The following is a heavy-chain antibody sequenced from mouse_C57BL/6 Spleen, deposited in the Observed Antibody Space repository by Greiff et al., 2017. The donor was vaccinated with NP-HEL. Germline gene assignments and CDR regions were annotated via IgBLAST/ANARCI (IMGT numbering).Heavy chain of an antibody. CDR2: IHPNSGST. CDR1: GYTFTSYW. Sequence: QVQLQQPGAELVKPGASVKLSCKASGYTFTSYWMHWVKRRPGQGLEWIGMIHPNSGSTNYTEKFKGKAKQTVDKSSSTDYMQLSSLTSEDAAVYYCARGGWLRHDYYAMDYWGQGTSVTVSS. V-gene: IGHV1-64*01. CDR3: ARGGWLRHDYYAMDY. J-gene: IGHJ4*01. D-gene: IGHD2-2*01.